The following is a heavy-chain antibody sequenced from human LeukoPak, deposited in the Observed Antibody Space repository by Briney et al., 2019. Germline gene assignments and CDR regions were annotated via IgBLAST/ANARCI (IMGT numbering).Heavy chain of an antibody. CDR3: ARDGRLLHPNYYYYYYVDV. V-gene: IGHV4-39*07. Sequence: SETLSLTCTVSGDSISSSPYYWGWLRQPPGKGLEWVGNIYYSGSTSYNPSLKSRVTISVDTSNNQFSLKLSSVTAADTAVYYCARDGRLLHPNYYYYYYVDVWGKGTTVTISS. J-gene: IGHJ6*03. CDR1: GDSISSSPYY. CDR2: IYYSGST. D-gene: IGHD4-17*01.